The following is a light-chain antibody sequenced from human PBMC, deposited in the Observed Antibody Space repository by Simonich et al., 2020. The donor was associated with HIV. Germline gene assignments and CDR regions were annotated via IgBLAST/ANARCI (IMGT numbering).Light chain of an antibody. CDR3: SSYTSSSTVV. CDR2: DVS. J-gene: IGLJ3*02. CDR1: RSDIGGYNY. V-gene: IGLV2-14*03. Sequence: QSALTQPASVSGSPGQSITISCTGTRSDIGGYNYVSWYQQYPGQAPKLMIYDVSKRPSGVSNRFSGSKSGNTASLTISGLQAEDEADYYCSSYTSSSTVVFGGETKLTVL.